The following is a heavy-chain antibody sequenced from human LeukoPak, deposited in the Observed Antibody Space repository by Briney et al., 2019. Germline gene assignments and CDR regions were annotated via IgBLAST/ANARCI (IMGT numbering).Heavy chain of an antibody. J-gene: IGHJ4*02. D-gene: IGHD6-13*01. Sequence: GGSLRLSCAASGFTFSSYWMHWVRQAPGKGLVWVSRINSDGSSTSYADSVKGRFTISRDNSKNTLYLQMNSLRAEDTAVYYCAKDGTYSSSWYVLDYWGQGTLVTVSS. CDR1: GFTFSSYW. V-gene: IGHV3-74*01. CDR2: INSDGSST. CDR3: AKDGTYSSSWYVLDY.